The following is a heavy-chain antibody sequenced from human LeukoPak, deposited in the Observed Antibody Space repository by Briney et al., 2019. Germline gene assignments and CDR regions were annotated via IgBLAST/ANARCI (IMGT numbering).Heavy chain of an antibody. J-gene: IGHJ4*02. D-gene: IGHD6-19*01. CDR3: ASYDSSDNFDY. CDR1: GGSISGYY. Sequence: SETLSLTCTVSGGSISGYYWSWIRQPPGKGLECIGYIYYSGSTNYNPSLKSRVTISIDTSKNQFSLNLRSVTAVDTAVYYCASYDSSDNFDYWGQGALVTVSS. V-gene: IGHV4-59*01. CDR2: IYYSGST.